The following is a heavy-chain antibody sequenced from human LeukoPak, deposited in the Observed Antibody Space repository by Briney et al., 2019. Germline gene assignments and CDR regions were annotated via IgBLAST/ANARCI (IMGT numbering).Heavy chain of an antibody. CDR3: ARGSCSSTSCSSESNQLTYDY. Sequence: SETLSLTCTVSGGSISSYYWSWIRQPAGKGLEWIGRIYTSGSTNYNPSLKSRVTMSVDTSKNQFSLKLSSVTAADTAVYYCARGSCSSTSCSSESNQLTYDYWGQGTLVTVSS. CDR1: GGSISSYY. V-gene: IGHV4-4*07. J-gene: IGHJ4*02. D-gene: IGHD2-2*01. CDR2: IYTSGST.